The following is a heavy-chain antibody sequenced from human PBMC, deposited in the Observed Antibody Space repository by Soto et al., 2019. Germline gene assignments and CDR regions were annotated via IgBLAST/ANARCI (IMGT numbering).Heavy chain of an antibody. J-gene: IGHJ5*02. CDR2: ISSSGSTI. Sequence: GGSLRLSCAASGFTFSDYYMSWIRQAPGKGLEWVSYISSSGSTIYYADSVKGRFTISRDNAKNSLYLQMNSLRAEDTAVYYCARGGWRRGWYRIPDSCWFDPWGQGTLVTVSS. CDR3: ARGGWRRGWYRIPDSCWFDP. V-gene: IGHV3-11*01. D-gene: IGHD6-19*01. CDR1: GFTFSDYY.